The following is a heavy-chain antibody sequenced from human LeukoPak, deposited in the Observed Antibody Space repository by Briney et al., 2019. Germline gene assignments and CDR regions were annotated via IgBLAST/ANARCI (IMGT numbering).Heavy chain of an antibody. D-gene: IGHD2-15*01. CDR2: ISYDGSNK. CDR3: ARIYCSGGSCQGPSVDY. V-gene: IGHV3-30-3*01. J-gene: IGHJ4*02. CDR1: GFTFTNYA. Sequence: PGGSLRLSCAASGFTFTNYAMNWVRQAPGKGLEWVAVISYDGSNKYYADSVKGRFTISRDNSKNTLYLQMNSLRAEDTAVYYCARIYCSGGSCQGPSVDYWGQGNLVTVSS.